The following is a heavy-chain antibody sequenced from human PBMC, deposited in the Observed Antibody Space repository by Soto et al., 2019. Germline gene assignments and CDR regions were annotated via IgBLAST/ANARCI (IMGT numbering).Heavy chain of an antibody. J-gene: IGHJ4*02. CDR2: IYTGGST. CDR3: ARGLDGLDY. Sequence: GSLRLSCAASGFAVSTNYMNWVRQAPGKGLEWVSVIYTGGSTYYADSVKGRFTISRDSSKNTLYLQMNSLRVDDTAVYYCARGLDGLDYWGQGTLVTVSS. V-gene: IGHV3-53*01. CDR1: GFAVSTNY.